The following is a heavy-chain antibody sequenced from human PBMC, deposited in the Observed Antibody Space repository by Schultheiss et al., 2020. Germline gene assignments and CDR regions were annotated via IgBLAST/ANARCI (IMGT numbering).Heavy chain of an antibody. J-gene: IGHJ6*04. Sequence: SQTLSLTCAISGDSVSSNSAAWNWIRQSPSRGLEWLARTYYRSTWYYDYAVSVKSRIIINPDTSKNQFSLQLSSVTPEDTAIYYCARDHNVIAASSTSYYYYGLDVWGKGTTVNVYS. CDR3: ARDHNVIAASSTSYYYYGLDV. CDR1: GDSVSSNSAA. V-gene: IGHV6-1*01. D-gene: IGHD6-6*01. CDR2: TYYRSTWYY.